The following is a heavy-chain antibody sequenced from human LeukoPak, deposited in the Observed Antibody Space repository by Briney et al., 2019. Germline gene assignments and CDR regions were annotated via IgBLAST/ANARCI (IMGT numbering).Heavy chain of an antibody. CDR1: GFTFDDYA. D-gene: IGHD5-12*01. J-gene: IGHJ4*02. Sequence: GGSLRLSCAVSGFTFDDYAMHWVRQVPGKGLEWVSGINWNSDSIGYADSVKGRFTTSRDNAKNSLYLQMNSLRAEDTAFYYCAINGGGDSGYGNFDYWGQGTLVTISS. CDR2: INWNSDSI. V-gene: IGHV3-9*01. CDR3: AINGGGDSGYGNFDY.